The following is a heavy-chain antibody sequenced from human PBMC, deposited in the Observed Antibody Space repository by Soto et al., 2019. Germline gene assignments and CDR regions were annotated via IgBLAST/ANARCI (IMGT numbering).Heavy chain of an antibody. V-gene: IGHV3-30*03. CDR3: ARLNRYCGPWAPDYYFDY. J-gene: IGHJ4*02. D-gene: IGHD1-20*01. CDR1: GFTFSSYG. Sequence: GRSLRLPCAASGFTFSSYGMHWVRQAPRKVLAWVSVISYDGSSKYYADSAKGRFTISRDNAKITLYLQMNSLRAEDTAVYYCARLNRYCGPWAPDYYFDYWGQGTLVTVSS. CDR2: ISYDGSSK.